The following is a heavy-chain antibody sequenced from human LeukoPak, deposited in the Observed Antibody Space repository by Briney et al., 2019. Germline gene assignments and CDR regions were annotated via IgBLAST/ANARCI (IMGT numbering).Heavy chain of an antibody. J-gene: IGHJ4*02. V-gene: IGHV1-2*06. CDR1: GYSFSDFP. CDR2: IDSNRGGT. Sequence: ASVKVSCXASGYSFSDFPVHWVRQAPGQGLEWMGRIDSNRGGTSYAQNFQGRVTMTRDTSISTAYMEVSGLTSDGTAVYYCARGGSGSGYLYYFDYWGQRTLVSVSS. CDR3: ARGGSGSGYLYYFDY. D-gene: IGHD3-10*01.